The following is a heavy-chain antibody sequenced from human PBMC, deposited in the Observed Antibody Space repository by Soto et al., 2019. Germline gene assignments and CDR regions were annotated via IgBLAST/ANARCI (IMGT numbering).Heavy chain of an antibody. CDR3: ARRGVRAAATNGFDP. J-gene: IGHJ5*02. V-gene: IGHV4-39*01. CDR2: MYHGGTT. CDR1: GGSISSGSYY. Sequence: SETLSLTCSVSGGSISSGSYYWGWIRQTPGRGLEWIASMYHGGTTYSNPSLKSRVTISVDTSKNQFSLRLTSVTAAVAAVYYRARRGVRAAATNGFDPWRQGTLVTVSS. D-gene: IGHD6-13*01.